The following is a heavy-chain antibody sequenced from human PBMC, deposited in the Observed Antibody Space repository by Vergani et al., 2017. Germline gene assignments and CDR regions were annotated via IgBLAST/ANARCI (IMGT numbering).Heavy chain of an antibody. J-gene: IGHJ6*02. CDR1: GFTFDDYT. V-gene: IGHV3-43*01. CDR3: AEDISGWPEDDYYYYGMDV. D-gene: IGHD6-19*01. Sequence: EVQLVESGGVVVQPGGSLRLSCAASGFTFDDYTMNWVRHAPGKGLEWVSLISWDGGSTYYADSVKGRFTISRDNSKNSLYLQMNSLRTEDTALYYCAEDISGWPEDDYYYYGMDVWGQGTTVTVSS. CDR2: ISWDGGST.